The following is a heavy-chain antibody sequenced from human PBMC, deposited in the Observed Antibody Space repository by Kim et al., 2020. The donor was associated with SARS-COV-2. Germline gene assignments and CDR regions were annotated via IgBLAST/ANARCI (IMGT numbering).Heavy chain of an antibody. D-gene: IGHD2-15*01. V-gene: IGHV4-39*01. CDR2: IYYSGST. CDR1: GGSISSSSYY. CDR3: ARHVVVVVAATWCFDP. J-gene: IGHJ5*02. Sequence: SETLSLTCTVSGGSISSSSYYWGWIRQPPGKGLEWIGSIYYSGSTYYNPSLKSRVTISVDTSKNQFSLKLSSVTAADTAVYYCARHVVVVVAATWCFDPWGQGTLVTVSS.